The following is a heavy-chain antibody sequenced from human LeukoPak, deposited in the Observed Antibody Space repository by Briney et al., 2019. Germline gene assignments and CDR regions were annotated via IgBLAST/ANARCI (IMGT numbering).Heavy chain of an antibody. D-gene: IGHD2-2*02. CDR2: ISSAGAK. Sequence: PGGSLRLSCAASGFVFSTHGMNWVRQAPGKGLEWISYISSAGAKFYADSVKGRFTISRDNAKNSLYLQMNSLRAEDTAVYYCARGPIPDYWGQGTLVTVSS. J-gene: IGHJ4*02. CDR3: ARGPIPDY. V-gene: IGHV3-48*04. CDR1: GFVFSTHG.